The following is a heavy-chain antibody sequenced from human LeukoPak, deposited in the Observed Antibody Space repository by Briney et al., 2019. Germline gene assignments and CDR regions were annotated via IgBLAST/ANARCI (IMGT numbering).Heavy chain of an antibody. Sequence: ASVKVSCKASGGTFSSYAISWVRQAPGPGREWMGRIIPILGIANYAQKFQGTVTITADKSTSTAYMALSSLRSEDTAVYYCARYMKGSYDPTPLDYWGQGTLVTVSS. V-gene: IGHV1-69*04. J-gene: IGHJ4*02. D-gene: IGHD1-26*01. CDR1: GGTFSSYA. CDR2: IIPILGIA. CDR3: ARYMKGSYDPTPLDY.